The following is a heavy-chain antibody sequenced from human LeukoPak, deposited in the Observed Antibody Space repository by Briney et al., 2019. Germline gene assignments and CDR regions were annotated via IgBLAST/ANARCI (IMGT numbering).Heavy chain of an antibody. D-gene: IGHD6-13*01. CDR2: IYYSGST. V-gene: IGHV4-59*08. CDR3: ARLLTGAAGTGFDY. CDR1: GGSFSGYY. J-gene: IGHJ4*02. Sequence: SETLSLTCAVYGGSFSGYYWSWIRQPPGKGLEWIGYIYYSGSTNYNPSLKSRVTISVDTSKNQFSLKLSSVTAADTAVYYCARLLTGAAGTGFDYWGQGTLVTVSS.